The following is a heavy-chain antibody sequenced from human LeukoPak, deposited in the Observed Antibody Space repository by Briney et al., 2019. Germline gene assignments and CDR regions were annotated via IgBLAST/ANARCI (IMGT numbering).Heavy chain of an antibody. CDR1: GYTFTSYG. V-gene: IGHV1-18*01. CDR2: ISAYTGNT. CDR3: ARDSTGYYGY. D-gene: IGHD3-22*01. Sequence: GASVKVSCKASGYTFTSYGISWVRQAPGQGLEWMGWISAYTGNTNYAQNLQGRVSMTTDTSTRTAYMELRSRTSDDTAVYYCARDSTGYYGYWGQGTLVTVSS. J-gene: IGHJ4*02.